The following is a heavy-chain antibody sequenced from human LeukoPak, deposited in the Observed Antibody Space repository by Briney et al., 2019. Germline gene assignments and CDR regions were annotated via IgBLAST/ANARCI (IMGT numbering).Heavy chain of an antibody. CDR2: INPSGDST. CDR1: GYSFSSYY. CDR3: ARENDYGNNGFDP. Sequence: KPGAPAKASSKASGYSFSSYYMHWVRQAPGQGLEWMGIINPSGDSTIYAQKFQGRVTMTRDTSTRTVYMELSSLRSDDTAVYYCARENDYGNNGFDPWGQGTLVTVSS. J-gene: IGHJ5*02. V-gene: IGHV1-46*01. D-gene: IGHD4-17*01.